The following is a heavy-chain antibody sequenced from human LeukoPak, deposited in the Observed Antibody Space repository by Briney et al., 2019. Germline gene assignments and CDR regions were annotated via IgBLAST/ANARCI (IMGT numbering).Heavy chain of an antibody. J-gene: IGHJ3*02. CDR3: AREKGTMIREMAFEM. CDR1: GFTFEDYA. Sequence: PGRSLRLSCEASGFTFEDYAMHWVRQVPGKGLEWVSGISWNSGRTDYAHSVQARFTISRDNDKNSLYLQMNSLRAEDTAVYYCAREKGTMIREMAFEMWGQGTMVTVSS. D-gene: IGHD3-10*01. CDR2: ISWNSGRT. V-gene: IGHV3-9*01.